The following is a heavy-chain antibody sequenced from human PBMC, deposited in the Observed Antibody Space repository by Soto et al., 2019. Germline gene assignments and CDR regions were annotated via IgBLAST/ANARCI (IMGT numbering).Heavy chain of an antibody. CDR2: ISSNGGST. CDR1: GFTFSSYA. J-gene: IGHJ6*03. D-gene: IGHD3-3*01. V-gene: IGHV3-64*01. CDR3: VRDFWSGYSNYYYYYMDV. Sequence: GGSLRLSCAASGFTFSSYAMHWVRQAPGKGLEYVSAISSNGGSTYYANSVKGRFTISRDNSKNTLYLQMGSLRAEDMAVYYCVRDFWSGYSNYYYYYMDVWGKGTTVTVSS.